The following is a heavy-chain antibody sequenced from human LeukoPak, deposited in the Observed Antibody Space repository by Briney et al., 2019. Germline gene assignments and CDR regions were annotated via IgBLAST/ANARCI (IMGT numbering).Heavy chain of an antibody. Sequence: GRSLRLSCAASGFTFSSYAMHWVRQAPGKGLEWVAVISYDGSNKYYADSVKGRFTISRDNSKNTLYLQMNSLRAEDTAVYYCARGVALDPWGQGILVTVSS. CDR2: ISYDGSNK. D-gene: IGHD2-15*01. CDR1: GFTFSSYA. CDR3: ARGVALDP. V-gene: IGHV3-30-3*01. J-gene: IGHJ5*02.